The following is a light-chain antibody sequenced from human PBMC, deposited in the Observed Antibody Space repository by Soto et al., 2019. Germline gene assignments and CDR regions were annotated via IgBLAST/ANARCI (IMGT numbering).Light chain of an antibody. CDR2: DAS. V-gene: IGKV3-11*01. Sequence: EIVLTQSPAPLSLSPGESATLSCRASQSVISYLAWYQQKPGQAPRLLIFDASNRATGIQARFSGSGSGTDFTLAISSLEPEDFAIYYCQLRSNWPPTFGQGARLEI. CDR1: QSVISY. J-gene: IGKJ5*01. CDR3: QLRSNWPPT.